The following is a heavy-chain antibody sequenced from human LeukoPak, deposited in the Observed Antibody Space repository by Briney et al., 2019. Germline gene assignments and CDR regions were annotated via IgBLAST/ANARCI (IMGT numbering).Heavy chain of an antibody. Sequence: GGSLRLSCAASGFTFSSYAMSWVRQAPGKGLEWVSSISVSGSSTSYADSVKGRFTISRDNSKNTLFLQMNGLRAEDTAVYYCAKLRVTAAVSYWGQGTLVTVSS. J-gene: IGHJ4*02. CDR2: ISVSGSST. CDR1: GFTFSSYA. D-gene: IGHD6-13*01. CDR3: AKLRVTAAVSY. V-gene: IGHV3-23*01.